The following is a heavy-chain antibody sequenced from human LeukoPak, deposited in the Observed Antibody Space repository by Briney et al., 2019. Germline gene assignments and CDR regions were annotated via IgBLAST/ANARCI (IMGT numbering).Heavy chain of an antibody. V-gene: IGHV4-34*01. CDR2: INHSGST. J-gene: IGHJ5*01. D-gene: IGHD2-2*01. CDR1: GGSFSGYY. CDR3: ARERTSCSGWFDS. Sequence: SETLSLTCAVYGGSFSGYYWSWIRQPPGKGLEWIGEINHSGSTNYNPSLKSRVTISVDTSKNRFSLKLSSVTAADTAVYYCARERTSCSGWFDSWGQGTLVTVSS.